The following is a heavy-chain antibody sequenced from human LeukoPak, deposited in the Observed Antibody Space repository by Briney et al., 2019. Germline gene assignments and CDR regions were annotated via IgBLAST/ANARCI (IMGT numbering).Heavy chain of an antibody. J-gene: IGHJ4*02. CDR3: ARQGYCSSTNCYVDY. D-gene: IGHD2-2*01. CDR1: GDSISSSSYY. V-gene: IGHV4-39*01. Sequence: SETLSLTCTVSGDSISSSSYYWGWIRQPPGKGLEWIGSIYYSGTTYYNPSLKSRVTISVETSKNQFSLKLTSVAAADTAVYYCARQGYCSSTNCYVDYWGQGTLVTVSS. CDR2: IYYSGTT.